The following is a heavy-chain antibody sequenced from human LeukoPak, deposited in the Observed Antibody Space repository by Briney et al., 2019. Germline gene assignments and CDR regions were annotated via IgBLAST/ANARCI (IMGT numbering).Heavy chain of an antibody. CDR3: ARVRPSGYSSSWYFTPALQTYYFDY. J-gene: IGHJ4*02. V-gene: IGHV1-8*01. Sequence: ASVKVSCKASGYTFTSYDINWVRQATGQGLEWMGWMNPNSGNTGYAQKFQGRVTMTRNTSISTAYMELSSLRSEDTAVYYCARVRPSGYSSSWYFTPALQTYYFDYWGQGTLVTVSS. CDR1: GYTFTSYD. CDR2: MNPNSGNT. D-gene: IGHD6-13*01.